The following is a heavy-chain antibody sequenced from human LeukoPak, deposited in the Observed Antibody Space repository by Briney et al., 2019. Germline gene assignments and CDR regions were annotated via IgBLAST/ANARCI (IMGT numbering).Heavy chain of an antibody. CDR2: ISLGDFAT. D-gene: IGHD1-14*01. J-gene: IGHJ4*02. V-gene: IGHV5-51*01. Sequence: GPSLKFSCTGSGYSSTSYWTSWVRQTPGKGLGWMGIISLGDFATRYSTSFQGEVTISPDKSISTAYLQWSSLKASDTAMYYWARQDNRAPGLDYWGQGTLVTVSS. CDR1: GYSSTSYW. CDR3: ARQDNRAPGLDY.